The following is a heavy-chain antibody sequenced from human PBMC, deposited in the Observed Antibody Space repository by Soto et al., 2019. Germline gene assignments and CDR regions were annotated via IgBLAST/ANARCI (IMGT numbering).Heavy chain of an antibody. CDR3: AREGGSGSYRYYGMDV. CDR2: IIPIFGTA. D-gene: IGHD3-10*01. V-gene: IGHV1-69*12. Sequence: QVQLVQSGAEVKKPGSSVKVSCKASGGTFSSYAISWVRQAPGQGLEWMGGIIPIFGTANYAHKFQGRVTTPAAESPSTAYLELSSPRSEDTAVYYCAREGGSGSYRYYGMDVWGQGTTVTVSS. J-gene: IGHJ6*02. CDR1: GGTFSSYA.